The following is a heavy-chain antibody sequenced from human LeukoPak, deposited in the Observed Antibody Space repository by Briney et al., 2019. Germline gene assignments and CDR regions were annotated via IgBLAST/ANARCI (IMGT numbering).Heavy chain of an antibody. D-gene: IGHD1-26*01. CDR3: SRENGTFSPFGY. V-gene: IGHV4-4*02. Sequence: SETLSLTCVVPGGSISNTNCCSWVRQPPGQGLEWIGEISLSGLTNYNPSLKSRVTVSLDKSKNHLSLSLTAETAAVTAVYYFSRENGTFSPFGYWGQGTLVTVPS. J-gene: IGHJ4*02. CDR2: ISLSGLT. CDR1: GGSISNTNC.